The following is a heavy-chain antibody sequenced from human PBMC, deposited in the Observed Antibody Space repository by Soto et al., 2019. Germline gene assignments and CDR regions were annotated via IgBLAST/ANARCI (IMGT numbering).Heavy chain of an antibody. CDR3: AKLTAVAGIYYYYYMDV. D-gene: IGHD6-19*01. Sequence: QVQLQESGPGLVKPSGTLSLTCAVSSGSISSSNWWSWVRQPPGKGLEWIGEIYHSGSTNYNPSLKSRFTISVDKSKNQFSLKLSSVTAADTAVYYCAKLTAVAGIYYYYYMDVWGKGTTVTVSS. J-gene: IGHJ6*03. CDR2: IYHSGST. CDR1: SGSISSSNW. V-gene: IGHV4-4*02.